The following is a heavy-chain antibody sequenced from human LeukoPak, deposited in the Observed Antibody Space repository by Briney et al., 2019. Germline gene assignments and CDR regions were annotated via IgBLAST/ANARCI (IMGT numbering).Heavy chain of an antibody. J-gene: IGHJ3*02. V-gene: IGHV3-21*01. D-gene: IGHD2-2*01. CDR2: ISSSSSYI. CDR3: ARDTCSSTSCLDAFDI. CDR1: GFTFSSYS. Sequence: GGSLRLFCAASGFTFSSYSMNWVRQAPGKGLEGVSSISSSSSYIYYADSVKGRFTISRDNAKNSLYLQMNSLRAEDTAVYYCARDTCSSTSCLDAFDIWGQGTMVTVSS.